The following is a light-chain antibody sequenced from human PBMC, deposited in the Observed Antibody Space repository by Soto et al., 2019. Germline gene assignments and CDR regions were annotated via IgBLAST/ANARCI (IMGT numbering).Light chain of an antibody. CDR3: QPYDSSLTGVL. J-gene: IGLJ2*01. Sequence: QSVLTQPPSVSGAPGQRVTIPCTGSSSNIGAGYDVYWYLQLPGTAPKLLIYDNNRRPSGVRDRFSASRSGTSASLVVTGLQAEDEADYYCQPYDSSLTGVLFGGGTKLTVL. CDR2: DNN. CDR1: SSNIGAGYD. V-gene: IGLV1-40*01.